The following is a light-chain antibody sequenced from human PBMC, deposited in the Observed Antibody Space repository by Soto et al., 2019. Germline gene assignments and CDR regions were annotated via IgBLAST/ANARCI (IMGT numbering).Light chain of an antibody. Sequence: EIVLTQSPGTLSLSPGERATLSCRASQSVSSTYLAWYQQKPGQAPRLIIYGASSRATGIPDRFSGSGSGTDFTLTISSLEPEDFAVYFCHHCGGSQPFGQGTKGETK. V-gene: IGKV3-20*01. J-gene: IGKJ1*01. CDR3: HHCGGSQP. CDR2: GAS. CDR1: QSVSSTY.